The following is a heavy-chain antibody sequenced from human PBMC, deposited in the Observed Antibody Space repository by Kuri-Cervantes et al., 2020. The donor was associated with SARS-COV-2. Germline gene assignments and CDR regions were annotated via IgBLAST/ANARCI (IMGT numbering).Heavy chain of an antibody. CDR3: AKDSAAPPNSSSWHYYYYGMDV. CDR2: ISYDGSNK. CDR1: GFTFSSYG. Sequence: GESLKISCAASGFTFSSYGMHWVRQAPGKGLEWVAVISYDGSNKYYADSVKGRFTISRDNSKNTLYLQMNSLRAEDTAVYYCAKDSAAPPNSSSWHYYYYGMDVWGQGPTVTVSS. V-gene: IGHV3-30*18. J-gene: IGHJ6*02. D-gene: IGHD6-13*01.